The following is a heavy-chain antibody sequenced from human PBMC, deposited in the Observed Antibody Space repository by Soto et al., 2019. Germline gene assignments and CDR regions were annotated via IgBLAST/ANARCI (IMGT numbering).Heavy chain of an antibody. CDR2: IYYSGST. V-gene: IGHV4-59*08. CDR1: GGSISSYY. D-gene: IGHD3-3*01. J-gene: IGHJ6*03. Sequence: SETLSLTCTVSGGSISSYYWSWIRQPPGKGLEWIGYIYYSGSTKYNPTLKSRVTISVDTSKNQFSLKLSSVTAADTAVYYCARQAYDFWSVHPYYYYYMDVWGKGTTVTVSS. CDR3: ARQAYDFWSVHPYYYYYMDV.